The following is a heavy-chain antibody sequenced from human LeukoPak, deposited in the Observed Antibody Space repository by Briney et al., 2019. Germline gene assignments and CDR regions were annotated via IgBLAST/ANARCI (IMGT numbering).Heavy chain of an antibody. CDR3: AAGYCSSTSCYVPYYYYGMDV. CDR2: IVVGSGNT. V-gene: IGHV1-58*02. D-gene: IGHD2-2*01. CDR1: GFTFTSSA. J-gene: IGHJ6*02. Sequence: TSVKVSCKASGFTFTSSAMQWVRQARGQRLEWIGWIVVGSGNTNYAQKFQERVTITRDMSTSTAYMELSSLRPEDTAVYYCAAGYCSSTSCYVPYYYYGMDVWGQGTTVTVSS.